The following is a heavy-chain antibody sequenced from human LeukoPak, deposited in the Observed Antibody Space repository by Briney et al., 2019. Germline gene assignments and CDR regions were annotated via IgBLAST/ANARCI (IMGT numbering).Heavy chain of an antibody. Sequence: PGGSLRLSCAASGFTFSNAWMSWVRQAPGKGLEWVGHIKSKTDGGTTDYAAPVKGRFTISRDDSKNTLYLQMNSLKTEDTAGYYCTTLPRIWFGELLVDYWGQGTLVTVSS. CDR1: GFTFSNAW. D-gene: IGHD3-10*01. V-gene: IGHV3-15*01. CDR2: IKSKTDGGTT. J-gene: IGHJ4*02. CDR3: TTLPRIWFGELLVDY.